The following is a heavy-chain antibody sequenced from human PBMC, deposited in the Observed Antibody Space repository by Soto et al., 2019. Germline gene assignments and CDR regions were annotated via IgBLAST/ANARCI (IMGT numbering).Heavy chain of an antibody. CDR3: AKDLFTSWELRVHVYYYYGMDV. V-gene: IGHV3-23*01. CDR1: GFTFSSYA. D-gene: IGHD1-26*01. Sequence: PGGSLRLSCAASGFTFSSYAMSWVRQAPGKGLEWVSAISGSGGSTYYADSVKGRFTISRDNSKNTLYLQMNSLRAEDTAVYYCAKDLFTSWELRVHVYYYYGMDVWGQGTTVTVSS. J-gene: IGHJ6*02. CDR2: ISGSGGST.